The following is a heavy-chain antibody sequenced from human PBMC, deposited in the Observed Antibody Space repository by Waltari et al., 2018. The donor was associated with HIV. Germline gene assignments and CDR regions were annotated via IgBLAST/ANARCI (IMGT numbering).Heavy chain of an antibody. CDR3: AKGASGWSPGY. V-gene: IGHV3-30*18. Sequence: QVQLVESGGGVVQPGRSLRLSCAASRFTFSSYAMNWVRQAPGKGREWVAVISYYGDNKYYADSVKGRFTISRDNSKNTLYLQMNSLRAEDTAVYYCAKGASGWSPGYWGQGTLVTVSS. CDR1: RFTFSSYA. D-gene: IGHD6-19*01. J-gene: IGHJ4*02. CDR2: ISYYGDNK.